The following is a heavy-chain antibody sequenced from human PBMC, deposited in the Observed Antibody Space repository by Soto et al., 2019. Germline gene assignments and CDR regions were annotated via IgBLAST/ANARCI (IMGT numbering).Heavy chain of an antibody. CDR2: IYSGGST. Sequence: VQLVESGGGLIQPGGSLRLSCAASGFTVSSNYMSWVRQAPGKGLEWVSVIYSGGSTYYADSVKGRFTISRDNSKNTLYLQMNSLRAEDTAVYYCARDGRRYCSGGSCYSEEDYWGQGTLVTVSS. V-gene: IGHV3-53*01. J-gene: IGHJ4*02. CDR1: GFTVSSNY. D-gene: IGHD2-15*01. CDR3: ARDGRRYCSGGSCYSEEDY.